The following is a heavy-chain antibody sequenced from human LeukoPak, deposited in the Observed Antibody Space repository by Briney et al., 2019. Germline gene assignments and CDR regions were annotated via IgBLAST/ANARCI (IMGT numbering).Heavy chain of an antibody. Sequence: HPGVSLRLSCAASGFTFRSYAMHWVRQAPGKGLEWVAVISYDGSNKYYADSVKGRFTISRDNSKNTLYLQMNSLRAEDTAVYYCARDLHSPKRYKRYFDFFDYWGQGTLVTVSS. J-gene: IGHJ4*02. CDR2: ISYDGSNK. CDR3: ARDLHSPKRYKRYFDFFDY. CDR1: GFTFRSYA. D-gene: IGHD3-9*01. V-gene: IGHV3-30-3*01.